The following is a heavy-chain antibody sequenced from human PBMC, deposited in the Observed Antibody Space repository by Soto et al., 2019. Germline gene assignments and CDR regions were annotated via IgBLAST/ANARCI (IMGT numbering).Heavy chain of an antibody. V-gene: IGHV3-30-3*01. Sequence: QVQLVESGGGVVQPGRSLRLSCAASGFSFSVSPMHWVRQAPGKGPEWVALISNDGTKKFYADSVKGRFSIFRDNSKSTLYLQVDSLRPEDSAVYYCARDPKTSGGQNWAFNYFDSWGQGTLATVSS. CDR3: ARDPKTSGGQNWAFNYFDS. CDR1: GFSFSVSP. J-gene: IGHJ4*02. CDR2: ISNDGTKK. D-gene: IGHD7-27*01.